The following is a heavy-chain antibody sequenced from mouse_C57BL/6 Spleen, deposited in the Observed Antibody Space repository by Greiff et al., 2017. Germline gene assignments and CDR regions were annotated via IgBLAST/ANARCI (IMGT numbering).Heavy chain of an antibody. D-gene: IGHD4-1*01. CDR1: GYTFTDYY. Sequence: VQLKESGPVLVKPGASVKMSCKASGYTFTDYYMNWVKQSHGKSLEWIGVINPYNGGTSYNQKFKGKATLTVDKSSSTAYMELNSLTSEDSAVYYCARANCDLDYWGQGTTLTVSS. CDR2: INPYNGGT. V-gene: IGHV1-19*01. CDR3: ARANCDLDY. J-gene: IGHJ2*01.